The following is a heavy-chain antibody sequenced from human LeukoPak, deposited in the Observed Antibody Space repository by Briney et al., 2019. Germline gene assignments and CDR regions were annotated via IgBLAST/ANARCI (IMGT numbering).Heavy chain of an antibody. D-gene: IGHD6-19*01. CDR3: ARDGRAGSLFAY. CDR1: GGSISSSNW. Sequence: SETLSLTCAVSGGSISSSNWWSWVRQPPGKGLEWIGEIYHSGSTNYNPSLKSRVNISIDRSKNQFSLKLSSVTAADTAVYYCARDGRAGSLFAYWGQGTLVTVSS. V-gene: IGHV4-4*02. CDR2: IYHSGST. J-gene: IGHJ4*02.